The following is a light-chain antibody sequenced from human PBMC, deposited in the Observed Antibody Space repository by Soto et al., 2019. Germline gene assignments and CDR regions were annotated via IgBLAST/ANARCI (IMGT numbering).Light chain of an antibody. CDR3: SSYTNINTRACV. CDR1: SSDVGGYNL. J-gene: IGLJ1*01. Sequence: QSVLTQPASVSGSPGQSITISCTGTSSDVGGYNLVSWFQQHPGKAPKLMIYEASNRPSGASNRFSGSKSGNTASLTISGLQAEDEAEYYCSSYTNINTRACVFGTGTKVTVL. CDR2: EAS. V-gene: IGLV2-14*02.